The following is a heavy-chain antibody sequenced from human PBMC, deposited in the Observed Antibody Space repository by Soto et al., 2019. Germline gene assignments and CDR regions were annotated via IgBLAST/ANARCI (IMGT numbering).Heavy chain of an antibody. CDR3: ARSQFRDPDAFDI. Sequence: GGSLRLSCAASGFTFSSYWMHWVRQAPGKGLVWVSRINSDGSSTSYADSVKGRFTISRDNAKNTLYLQMNSLRAADTAVYYCARSQFRDPDAFDIWGQGTMVTVSS. CDR2: INSDGSST. V-gene: IGHV3-74*01. J-gene: IGHJ3*02. CDR1: GFTFSSYW.